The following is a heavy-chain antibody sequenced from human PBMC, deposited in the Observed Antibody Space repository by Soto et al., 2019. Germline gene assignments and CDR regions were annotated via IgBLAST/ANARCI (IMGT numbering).Heavy chain of an antibody. D-gene: IGHD2-15*01. J-gene: IGHJ6*02. CDR2: IIPIFGTA. CDR3: ARGSVVVVVAATPDYYYGMDV. Sequence: QVQLVQSGAEVKKPGSSVKVSCKASGGTFSSYAISWVRQAPGQGLEWMGGIIPIFGTANYAQKFQGRVTITADESTSTAYMELSSLRSEDTAVYYCARGSVVVVVAATPDYYYGMDVWGQGTTVTVSS. V-gene: IGHV1-69*01. CDR1: GGTFSSYA.